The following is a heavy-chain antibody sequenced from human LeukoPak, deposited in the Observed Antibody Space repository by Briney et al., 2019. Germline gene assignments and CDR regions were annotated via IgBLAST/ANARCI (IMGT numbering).Heavy chain of an antibody. CDR1: GGSFSGYY. V-gene: IGHV3-23*01. CDR3: AKVSRYYYGSGSYPQDYFDY. J-gene: IGHJ4*02. Sequence: PSETLSLTCAVYGGSFSGYYWSWIRQPPGKGLEWVSAISGSGGSTYYADSVKGRFTISRDNSKNTLYLQMNSLRAEDTAVYYCAKVSRYYYGSGSYPQDYFDYWGQGTLVTVSS. CDR2: ISGSGGST. D-gene: IGHD3-10*01.